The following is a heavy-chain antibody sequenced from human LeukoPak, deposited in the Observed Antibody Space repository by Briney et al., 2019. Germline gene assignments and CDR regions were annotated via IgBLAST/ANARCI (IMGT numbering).Heavy chain of an antibody. CDR2: INPNSGGT. CDR3: ARPRYSSPSYNWFDP. V-gene: IGHV1-2*02. Sequence: ASVKVSCKASGYTFTDYYMHWVRQAPGQGLEWMGWINPNSGGTNYAQKFQGRVTMTRDTSISTAYMELSRLRSDDTAVYYCARPRYSSPSYNWFDPWGQGTLVTVSS. J-gene: IGHJ5*02. D-gene: IGHD6-13*01. CDR1: GYTFTDYY.